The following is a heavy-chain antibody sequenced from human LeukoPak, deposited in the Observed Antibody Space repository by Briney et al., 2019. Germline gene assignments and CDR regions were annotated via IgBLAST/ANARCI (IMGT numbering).Heavy chain of an antibody. CDR3: ARDSLYPLLTGCLDS. CDR1: GFTFRSYA. Sequence: GRSLRLSCAASGFTFRSYAMHWVRQAPGKGLEWVALISYDGNSKNYADSVKGRFTISRDNSKNTLNLQMNSLRADDTAVYYCARDSLYPLLTGCLDSWGQGTLVTVSS. CDR2: ISYDGNSK. J-gene: IGHJ4*02. D-gene: IGHD3-9*01. V-gene: IGHV3-30*04.